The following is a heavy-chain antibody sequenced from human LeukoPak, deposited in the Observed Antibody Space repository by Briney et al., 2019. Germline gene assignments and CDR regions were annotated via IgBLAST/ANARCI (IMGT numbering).Heavy chain of an antibody. D-gene: IGHD2-2*01. V-gene: IGHV1-69*05. CDR1: GGTFSSYA. CDR3: AREEYCSSTSCYYFDY. CDR2: IIPIFGTA. Sequence: GASVKVSCKASGGTFSSYAISWVRQAPGQGLEWMGGIIPIFGTANYAQKFQGRVTITTDESPSTAYMELSSLRSEDTAVYYCAREEYCSSTSCYYFDYWGQGTLVTVPS. J-gene: IGHJ4*02.